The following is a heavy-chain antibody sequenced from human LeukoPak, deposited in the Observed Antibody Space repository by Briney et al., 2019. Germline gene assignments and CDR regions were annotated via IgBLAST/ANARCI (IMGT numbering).Heavy chain of an antibody. Sequence: PSETLSLTCTVSGASISGWYWSWLRQPPGKGLEWIGYVYGSGYTNYNPSLKSRVTMSIDTSKNHFSLKLTSVAAADTATYYCARETSLAGFASGLGFNYWGQGILVTVSS. V-gene: IGHV4-59*01. D-gene: IGHD6-19*01. CDR2: VYGSGYT. CDR1: GASISGWY. J-gene: IGHJ4*02. CDR3: ARETSLAGFASGLGFNY.